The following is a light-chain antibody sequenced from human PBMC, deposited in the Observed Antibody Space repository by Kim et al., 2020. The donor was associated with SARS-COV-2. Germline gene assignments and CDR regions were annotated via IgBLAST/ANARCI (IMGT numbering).Light chain of an antibody. CDR2: NKD. CDR3: NSRDTNGNLWL. J-gene: IGLJ3*02. Sequence: SSELTQDPAVSVALGHTVRITCQGNSLRSYDASWYQQRPGQAPVLIIYNKDNRPSGIPDRFSGSSSVNTASLTITGARAEDEADYYCNSRDTNGNLWLFGGGTQLTVL. CDR1: SLRSYD. V-gene: IGLV3-19*01.